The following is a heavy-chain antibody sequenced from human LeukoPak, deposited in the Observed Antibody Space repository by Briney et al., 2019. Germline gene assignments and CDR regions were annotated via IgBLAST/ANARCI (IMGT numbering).Heavy chain of an antibody. J-gene: IGHJ4*02. V-gene: IGHV3-30*02. D-gene: IGHD6-25*01. Sequence: GGSLRLSCAASGFTFSTYAMHWVRQAPGKGLEWVAFIWPDGSKNFHADSVKGRLSISRENSKNTVYLQMNDLRPEDTALYFCAKISSSAESNFDYWGQGTLLTVFS. CDR2: IWPDGSKN. CDR1: GFTFSTYA. CDR3: AKISSSAESNFDY.